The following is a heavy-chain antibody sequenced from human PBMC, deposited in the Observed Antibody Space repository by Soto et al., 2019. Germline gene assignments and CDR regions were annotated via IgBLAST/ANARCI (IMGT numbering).Heavy chain of an antibody. Sequence: SETLSLTCTVSGGSISSSNYYWGWIRQPPGKGLEWIGSIFYSGSTYYNPSLKSRVTISVDTSKNQFSLKLSSVTAADTAVYYCARLHSSSWYSLGYWGQGTLVTVSS. J-gene: IGHJ4*02. CDR3: ARLHSSSWYSLGY. V-gene: IGHV4-39*01. D-gene: IGHD6-13*01. CDR2: IFYSGST. CDR1: GGSISSSNYY.